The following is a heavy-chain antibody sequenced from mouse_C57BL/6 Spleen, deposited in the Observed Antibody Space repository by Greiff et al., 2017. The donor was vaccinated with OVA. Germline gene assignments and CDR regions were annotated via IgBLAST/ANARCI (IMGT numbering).Heavy chain of an antibody. J-gene: IGHJ2*01. CDR2: INPNNGGT. D-gene: IGHD1-1*01. Sequence: EVQLQQSGPELVKPGASVKIPCKASGYTFTDYNMDWVKQSHGKSLEWIGDINPNNGGTIYNQKFKGKATLTVDKSSSTAYMELRSLTSEDTAVYYCARSADYYGSSYVRFDYWGQGTTLTVSS. CDR1: GYTFTDYN. V-gene: IGHV1-18*01. CDR3: ARSADYYGSSYVRFDY.